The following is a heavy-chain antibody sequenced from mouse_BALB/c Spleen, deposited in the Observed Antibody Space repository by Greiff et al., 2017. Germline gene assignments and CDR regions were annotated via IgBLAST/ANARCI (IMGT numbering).Heavy chain of an antibody. CDR2: IDPENGDT. V-gene: IGHV14-4*02. D-gene: IGHD3-2*01. CDR3: QTARATDYAMDY. J-gene: IGHJ4*01. Sequence: EVQLQQSGAELVRSGASVKLSCTASGFNIKDYYMHWVKQRPEQGLEWIGWIDPENGDTEYAPKFQGKATMTADTSSNTAYLQLSSLTSEDTAVYYCQTARATDYAMDYWGQGTSVTVSS. CDR1: GFNIKDYY.